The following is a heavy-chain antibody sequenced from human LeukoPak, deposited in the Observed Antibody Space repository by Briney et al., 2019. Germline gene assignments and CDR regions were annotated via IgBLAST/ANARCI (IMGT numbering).Heavy chain of an antibody. CDR3: ARASRYCSGGSCYFDDAFDI. CDR2: INPNSGGT. V-gene: IGHV1-2*04. J-gene: IGHJ3*02. D-gene: IGHD2-15*01. CDR1: GYTFTGYY. Sequence: EASVKVSCKASGYTFTGYYMHWVRQAPGQGLEWMGWINPNSGGTNYAQKFQGWVTMTRDTSISTAYMELSRLRSDDTAVYYCARASRYCSGGSCYFDDAFDIWGQGTIVTVSS.